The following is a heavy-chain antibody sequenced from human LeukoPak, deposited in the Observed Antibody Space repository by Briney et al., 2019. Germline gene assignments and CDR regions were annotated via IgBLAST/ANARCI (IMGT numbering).Heavy chain of an antibody. CDR2: ISSSSRTI. D-gene: IGHD3-22*01. J-gene: IGHJ4*02. CDR1: GCTFSSYS. Sequence: GGSLRLSCAASGCTFSSYSMNWVRQAPGKGLEWISYISSSSRTIYYADSVKGRFTISRDNAKNSLFLQMNSLRAEDTAVYYCARSNYYDSSGYPSFDNWGQGTLVTVSS. V-gene: IGHV3-48*04. CDR3: ARSNYYDSSGYPSFDN.